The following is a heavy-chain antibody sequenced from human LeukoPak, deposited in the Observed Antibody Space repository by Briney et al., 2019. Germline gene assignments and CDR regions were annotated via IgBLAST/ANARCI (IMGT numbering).Heavy chain of an antibody. CDR2: ISGSGGST. CDR1: GFTFSSYA. CDR3: AKTRQYCSSTSCYFPFDY. Sequence: GGSLRLSCAASGFTFSSYAMSWVRQAPGKGLEWVSAISGSGGSTYYADSVKGRFTISRDNSKNTLYLQMNSLRAEDTAVYYCAKTRQYCSSTSCYFPFDYWGQGTLVTVSS. V-gene: IGHV3-23*01. D-gene: IGHD2-2*01. J-gene: IGHJ4*02.